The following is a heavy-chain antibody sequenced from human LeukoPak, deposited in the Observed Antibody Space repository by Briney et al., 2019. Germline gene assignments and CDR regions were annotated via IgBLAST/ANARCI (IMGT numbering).Heavy chain of an antibody. CDR2: IYYTGST. J-gene: IGHJ4*02. D-gene: IGHD6-6*01. CDR3: ARGGSRQISSSDFDY. CDR1: GGSFNSYY. Sequence: PSETLSLTCTVSGGSFNSYYWNWIRQPPGKGLEWIGYIYYTGSTNYNPSLKSRVTISVDTSKNQFSLKLSSVTAADTAVYYCARGGSRQISSSDFDYWGQGTLVTVPS. V-gene: IGHV4-59*01.